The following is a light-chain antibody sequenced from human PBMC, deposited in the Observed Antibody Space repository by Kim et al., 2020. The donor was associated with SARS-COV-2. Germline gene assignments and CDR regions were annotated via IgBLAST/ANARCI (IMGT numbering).Light chain of an antibody. CDR1: QSVSSHY. Sequence: LYPGERPPLSRRASQSVSSHYLAWYQQNPRQAPRLLIYGASSRATGIPDRFRGSGSGTDFTLTISRLEREDFAVYYCLQYGSSPYTFGKETKREI. V-gene: IGKV3-20*01. J-gene: IGKJ2*01. CDR3: LQYGSSPYT. CDR2: GAS.